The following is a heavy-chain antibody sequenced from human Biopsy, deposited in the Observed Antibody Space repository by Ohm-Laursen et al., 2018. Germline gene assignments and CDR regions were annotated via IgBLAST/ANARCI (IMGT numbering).Heavy chain of an antibody. V-gene: IGHV4-31*03. D-gene: IGHD5-12*01. Sequence: PSDTLSLTSTVSGVSINGGRYYWTWIRHHPGKGLEWIGNIFYSANTYYNPSLKSRVTISVDTSKNQFSLKLSSVTAADTAVYYCARLGSGDYFPTFFDFWGQGALVTVSS. J-gene: IGHJ4*02. CDR1: GVSINGGRYY. CDR3: ARLGSGDYFPTFFDF. CDR2: IFYSANT.